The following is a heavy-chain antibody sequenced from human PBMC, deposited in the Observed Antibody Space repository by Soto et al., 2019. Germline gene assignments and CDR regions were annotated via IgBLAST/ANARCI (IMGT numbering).Heavy chain of an antibody. CDR2: IFYSGST. CDR1: GGSISSGNYY. V-gene: IGHV4-31*03. Sequence: QVQLQESGPGLVKPSQTLSLTCTVSGGSISSGNYYWSWIRQHPGKGLEWTGYIFYSGSTYYNPSLKSRVTISVDTSKNQFSLKLSSVTAADTAVYYCARTSYDSSGTAADPWGQGTLVTVSS. CDR3: ARTSYDSSGTAADP. D-gene: IGHD3-22*01. J-gene: IGHJ5*02.